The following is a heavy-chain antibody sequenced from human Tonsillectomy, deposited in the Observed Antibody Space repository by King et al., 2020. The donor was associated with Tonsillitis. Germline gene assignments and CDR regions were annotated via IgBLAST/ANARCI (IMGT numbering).Heavy chain of an antibody. Sequence: VQLVESGGGLVQPGGSLRLSCAVSGFTFRRDWISWVRQAQGKGLDWVANIKEDGSDTHYLDSVKGRFTILRDNAKNSLFLQMNSLRAEDTAVYYCATEGGRSGSGYWGQGTLVTVSS. CDR3: ATEGGRSGSGY. CDR2: IKEDGSDT. J-gene: IGHJ4*02. V-gene: IGHV3-7*01. D-gene: IGHD3-10*01. CDR1: GFTFRRDW.